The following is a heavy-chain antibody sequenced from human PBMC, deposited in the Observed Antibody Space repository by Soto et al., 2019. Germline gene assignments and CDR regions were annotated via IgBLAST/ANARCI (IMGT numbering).Heavy chain of an antibody. Sequence: ASVKVSCKASGYTFTSYYMHWVRQAPGQGLEWMGIINPSGGSTSYAQKFQGRVTMTRDTSTSTVYMELSSLRSEDTAVYYCARVFKDYDFWSGYSYYYYVDVWGKGTTVTVSS. V-gene: IGHV1-46*03. D-gene: IGHD3-3*01. CDR1: GYTFTSYY. J-gene: IGHJ6*03. CDR2: INPSGGST. CDR3: ARVFKDYDFWSGYSYYYYVDV.